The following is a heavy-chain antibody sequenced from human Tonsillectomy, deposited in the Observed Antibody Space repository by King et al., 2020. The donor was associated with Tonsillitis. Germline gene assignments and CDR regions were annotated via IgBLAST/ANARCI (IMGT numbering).Heavy chain of an antibody. D-gene: IGHD3-10*01. CDR3: ARDVGRQYGSGSFNWFDP. CDR1: GGSIKSYY. Sequence: QLQESGPGLAKPSETLSLTCTVSGGSIKSYYWSWIRQPPGKELEWIGYIYYSGSTNYNPSLKSRVTISVDTSKNQFSLKLTSVTAADTAVYYCARDVGRQYGSGSFNWFDPWGQGTLVTVSS. J-gene: IGHJ5*02. V-gene: IGHV4-59*01. CDR2: IYYSGST.